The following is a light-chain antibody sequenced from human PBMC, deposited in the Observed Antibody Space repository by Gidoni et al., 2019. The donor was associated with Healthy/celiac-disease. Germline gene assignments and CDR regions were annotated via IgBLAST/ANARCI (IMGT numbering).Light chain of an antibody. CDR3: QQSYSTPLYT. CDR1: QSISSY. V-gene: IGKV1-39*01. Sequence: DIQMTQSPSSLSASVGDRVTITCRASQSISSYLNWYQQKPGKAPKLLFYAASSLQSGVPSRFSGSGSGTDFTLTIRSLQPEDFATYSCQQSYSTPLYTFGQGTKLEIK. J-gene: IGKJ2*01. CDR2: AAS.